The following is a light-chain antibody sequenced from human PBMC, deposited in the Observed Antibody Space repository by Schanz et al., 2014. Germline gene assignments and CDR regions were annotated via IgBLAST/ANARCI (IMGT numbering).Light chain of an antibody. J-gene: IGKJ3*01. CDR1: QSITDY. V-gene: IGKV1-39*01. CDR3: QQSYSTPPGFT. Sequence: DIRMTQSPSSLSASVGDRVTITCRASQSITDYLNWYQQKPGKAPKLLIYVASRLQSGVPSRFSGSGFGTDFTLTISSLQPEDFATYYCQQSYSTPPGFTFGPGTKVDIK. CDR2: VAS.